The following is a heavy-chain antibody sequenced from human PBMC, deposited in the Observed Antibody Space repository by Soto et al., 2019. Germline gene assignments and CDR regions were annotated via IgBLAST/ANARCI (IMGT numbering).Heavy chain of an antibody. D-gene: IGHD5-12*01. V-gene: IGHV1-69*08. Sequence: QVQLVQSGAEVKKPGSSVKVSCKPSGGTFSPYSFSWVRQAPGQGLEWMGRVIPILGTSTYAQKFPGRVTITGDTFTTTTHMELKTLRYEDTAMYYWAAGVGGDHRGFTGYELFDYWGPGTLVTVSS. J-gene: IGHJ4*02. CDR2: VIPILGTS. CDR3: AAGVGGDHRGFTGYELFDY. CDR1: GGTFSPYS.